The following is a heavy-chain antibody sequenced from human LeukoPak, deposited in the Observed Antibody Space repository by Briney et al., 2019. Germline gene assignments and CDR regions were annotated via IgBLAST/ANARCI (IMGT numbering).Heavy chain of an antibody. CDR1: GLTVSSEY. D-gene: IGHD6-6*01. CDR3: ARLLPASRHYFDY. Sequence: GGSLRLSCAAYGLTVSSEYLAWVRQAPGKGLEWISGIYGAGATYSADSVEGRFTISRDTYNNALYLQMNSLRVEDTAVYHCARLLPASRHYFDYWGRGTPVTVSS. CDR2: IYGAGAT. V-gene: IGHV3-53*01. J-gene: IGHJ4*02.